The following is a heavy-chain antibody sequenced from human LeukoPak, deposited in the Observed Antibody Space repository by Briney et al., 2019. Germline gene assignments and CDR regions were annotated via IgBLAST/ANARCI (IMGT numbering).Heavy chain of an antibody. CDR3: AREDFGVDY. CDR2: INRDWSGT. CDR1: GFTFNSYY. D-gene: IGHD3-10*01. J-gene: IGHJ4*02. V-gene: IGHV3-74*01. Sequence: GGPLRLSCAASGFTFNSYYMNWVRQAPGKGLVWVSRINRDWSGTIYADSVKGRFTISRDNAKNTLFLQMNSLRAEDTAVYYCAREDFGVDYWGQGTLVTVSS.